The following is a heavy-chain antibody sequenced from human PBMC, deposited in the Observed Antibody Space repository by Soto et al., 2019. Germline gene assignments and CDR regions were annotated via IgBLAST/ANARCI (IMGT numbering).Heavy chain of an antibody. V-gene: IGHV4-39*01. J-gene: IGHJ4*02. CDR1: GDSIKSSSTYS. D-gene: IGHD5-12*01. CDR3: ARQKYSGYNKVLFFAY. CDR2: MYSSGST. Sequence: QVHLQESGPGLVKPSESLSVTCTVSGDSIKSSSTYSWGWIRQPPGKGLEWIGSMYSSGSTYYNSSLRSRVTISADTSKNQLSLELSSVTAADTAVYYCARQKYSGYNKVLFFAYWGQGALVSVSS.